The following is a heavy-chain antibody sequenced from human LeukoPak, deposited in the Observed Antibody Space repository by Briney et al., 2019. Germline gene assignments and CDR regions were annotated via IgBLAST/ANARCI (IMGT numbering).Heavy chain of an antibody. V-gene: IGHV1-69*13. CDR1: GGTFSSYA. CDR2: IIPIFVTA. Sequence: SVKVSCKASGGTFSSYAISWVRQAPGQGLEWMGGIIPIFVTANYAQKFQGRVTITADEYTSTAYMELSSLRSEDTAVYYCAREGRSVITFGGVIVEQASFDYWGQGTLVTVSS. CDR3: AREGRSVITFGGVIVEQASFDY. D-gene: IGHD3-16*02. J-gene: IGHJ4*02.